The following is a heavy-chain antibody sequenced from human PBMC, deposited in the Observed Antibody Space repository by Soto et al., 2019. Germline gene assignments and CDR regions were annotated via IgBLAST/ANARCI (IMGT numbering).Heavy chain of an antibody. CDR2: IYYSGST. CDR3: ARRERAAGTDWWFDP. D-gene: IGHD6-13*01. V-gene: IGHV4-39*01. Sequence: QLQLQESGPGLVKPSETLSLTCTVSGGSISSSSFHWGWIRQPPGKGLEWIGSIYYSGSTYYSPSLRSRVTISVDTSKNQFSMKLSSVTAADTAVYYCARRERAAGTDWWFDPWGQGTLVTVSS. CDR1: GGSISSSSFH. J-gene: IGHJ5*02.